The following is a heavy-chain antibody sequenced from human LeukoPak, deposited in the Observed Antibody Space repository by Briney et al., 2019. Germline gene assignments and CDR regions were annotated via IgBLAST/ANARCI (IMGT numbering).Heavy chain of an antibody. CDR3: AKGGCRGTCNPLAY. J-gene: IGHJ4*02. D-gene: IGHD2-15*01. CDR2: SGDSDGST. Sequence: GGSLRLSCAASGFTFSGSGMSWVRQAPGKALEWISRSGDSDGSTYYADSLKCRFTISRDNSKNTLYLQMNNLRAEDTAVYYCAKGGCRGTCNPLAYWGQGALVTVSP. V-gene: IGHV3-23*01. CDR1: GFTFSGSG.